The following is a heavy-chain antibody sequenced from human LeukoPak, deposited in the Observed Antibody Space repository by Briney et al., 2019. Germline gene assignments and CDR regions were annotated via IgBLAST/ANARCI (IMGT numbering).Heavy chain of an antibody. Sequence: RASVKVSCKASGYTFTIFDINWVRQATGQGLEWMGWMNPNSGNTGYAQKFQGRVTMTRNTSISTAYMELSSLRSEDTAVYYCATKSDFWSGYYYRWGQGTLVTVSS. J-gene: IGHJ4*02. CDR3: ATKSDFWSGYYYR. CDR2: MNPNSGNT. D-gene: IGHD3-3*01. CDR1: GYTFTIFD. V-gene: IGHV1-8*01.